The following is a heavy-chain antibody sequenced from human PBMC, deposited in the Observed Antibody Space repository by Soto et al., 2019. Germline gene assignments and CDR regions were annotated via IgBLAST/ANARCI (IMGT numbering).Heavy chain of an antibody. V-gene: IGHV3-23*01. CDR1: GFTFSRFA. D-gene: IGHD5-12*01. Sequence: GGSLRLSCAGSGFTFSRFAMSWVRQVPGKGLEWVSAISGSGQTTYYADSVKGRFTVSRDNSNNTLYLQMNSLRAEDTAVYYCARGLVEMATTGFDYWGQGTLVTVSS. CDR2: ISGSGQTT. J-gene: IGHJ4*02. CDR3: ARGLVEMATTGFDY.